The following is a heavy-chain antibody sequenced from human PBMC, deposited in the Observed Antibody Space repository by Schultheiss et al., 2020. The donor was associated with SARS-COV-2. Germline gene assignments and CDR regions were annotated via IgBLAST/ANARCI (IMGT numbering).Heavy chain of an antibody. D-gene: IGHD4-17*01. CDR2: IHHSGTS. J-gene: IGHJ4*02. CDR3: AKNGDYTLSDY. Sequence: SETLSLTCAVSGDSISSSTWWSWVRQPPGRGLEWIGEIHHSGTSNYNPSLKSRVTISVDKSKNQFSLNLSSVTAADTAMYYCAKNGDYTLSDYWGQGTLVTVSS. CDR1: GDSISSSTW. V-gene: IGHV4-4*02.